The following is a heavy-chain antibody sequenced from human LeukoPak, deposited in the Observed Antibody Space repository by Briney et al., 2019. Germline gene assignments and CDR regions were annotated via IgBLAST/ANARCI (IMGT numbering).Heavy chain of an antibody. V-gene: IGHV3-15*01. Sequence: PGGSLRLSCAASGFTFSNAWMSCVRQAPGKGLEWVGRIKSKTDGGTTDYAAPVKGRFTISRDDSNNTLYLQMNSLTTEDTAVYYCTTAPLFGELYYWGQGTLVTVSS. CDR1: GFTFSNAW. J-gene: IGHJ4*02. CDR2: IKSKTDGGTT. D-gene: IGHD3-10*01. CDR3: TTAPLFGELYY.